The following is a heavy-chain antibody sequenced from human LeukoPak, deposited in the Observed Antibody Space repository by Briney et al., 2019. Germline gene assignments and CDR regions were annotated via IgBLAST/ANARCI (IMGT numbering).Heavy chain of an antibody. CDR1: GFTFSSYS. J-gene: IGHJ4*02. Sequence: GGSLRLSCAASGFTFSSYSMNWVRQAPGKGLEWVSSISSSSSYIYYADSVKGRFTISRDNAKNSLYLQMNSLRAEDTAIYHCARVSSYSSSSGPLYDYWGQGTRVAVSS. CDR2: ISSSSSYI. D-gene: IGHD6-6*01. V-gene: IGHV3-21*01. CDR3: ARVSSYSSSSGPLYDY.